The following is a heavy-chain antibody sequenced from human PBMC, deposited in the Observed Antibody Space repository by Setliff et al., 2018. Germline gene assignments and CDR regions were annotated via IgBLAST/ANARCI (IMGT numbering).Heavy chain of an antibody. V-gene: IGHV4-34*08. CDR3: ARGRNVAARLLDS. J-gene: IGHJ4*02. Sequence: LSLTCGASGGTFSDYFWTWIRQSPGKGLEWIGEINHSGSSNYNPSLKSRVTISIDTSNNQFSLKVTSVTAADTGIYYCARGRNVAARLLDSWGQGARVTVSS. D-gene: IGHD6-6*01. CDR2: INHSGSS. CDR1: GGTFSDYF.